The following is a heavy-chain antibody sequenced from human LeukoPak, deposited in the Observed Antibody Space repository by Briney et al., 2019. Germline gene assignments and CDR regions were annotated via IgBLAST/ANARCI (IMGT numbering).Heavy chain of an antibody. CDR3: AKDYCSSTSCYFPGLQSASYFDY. CDR2: ISGSGGST. CDR1: GFTFSSYA. J-gene: IGHJ4*02. V-gene: IGHV3-23*01. Sequence: GGSLRLSCAASGFTFSSYAMSWVRQAPGKGLEWVSAISGSGGSTYYADSVKGRFTISRDNSKNTLYLQMNSLRAEDTAVYYCAKDYCSSTSCYFPGLQSASYFDYWGQGTLVTVSS. D-gene: IGHD2-2*01.